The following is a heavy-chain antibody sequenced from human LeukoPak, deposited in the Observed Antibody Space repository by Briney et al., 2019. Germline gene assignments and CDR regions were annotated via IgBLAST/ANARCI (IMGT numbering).Heavy chain of an antibody. CDR2: ISYDGNNK. CDR1: GFTFSSYA. CDR3: ARPYDSSGYYYYYAMGV. Sequence: GGSLRLSCAASGFTFSSYAMYWVRQAPGKGLEWVAVISYDGNNKYYADSVKGRFTISRDNSENTLYLQMNSLRAEDTAVYYCARPYDSSGYYYYYAMGVWGQGTTVTVSS. J-gene: IGHJ6*02. D-gene: IGHD3-22*01. V-gene: IGHV3-30-3*01.